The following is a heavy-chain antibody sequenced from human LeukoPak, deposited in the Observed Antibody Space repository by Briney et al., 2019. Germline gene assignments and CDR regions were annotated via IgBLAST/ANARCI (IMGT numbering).Heavy chain of an antibody. CDR1: GGSFSGYY. D-gene: IGHD1-20*01. CDR3: ARAITADDAFDI. V-gene: IGHV4-34*01. CDR2: INHSGST. Sequence: PETLSLTCAVYGGSFSGYYWSWIRQPPGKGLEWIGEINHSGSTNYNPSLKSRVTISVDTSKNQFSLKLSSVTAADTAVYYCARAITADDAFDIWGQGTMVTVSS. J-gene: IGHJ3*02.